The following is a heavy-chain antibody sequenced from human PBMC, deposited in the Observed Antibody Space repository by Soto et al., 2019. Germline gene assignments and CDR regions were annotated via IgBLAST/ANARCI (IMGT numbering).Heavy chain of an antibody. D-gene: IGHD3-3*01. CDR3: ARDPAPVTIFGVVIAPTSYGMDV. Sequence: SLRLSCASSGFTFSSYSMNWVRQAPGKGLEWVSSISSSSSYIYYADSVKGRFTISRDNAKNSLYLQMNSLRAEDTAVYYCARDPAPVTIFGVVIAPTSYGMDVWGQGTTVTVS. J-gene: IGHJ6*02. CDR1: GFTFSSYS. CDR2: ISSSSSYI. V-gene: IGHV3-21*01.